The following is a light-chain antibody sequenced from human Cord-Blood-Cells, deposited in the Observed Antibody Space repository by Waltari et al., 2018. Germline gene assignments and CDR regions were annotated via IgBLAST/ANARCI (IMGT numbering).Light chain of an antibody. CDR3: QSADSSGTYQV. J-gene: IGLJ1*01. CDR1: ALPKQH. Sequence: SYELTQPPSVSVSPGQTARITCPGDALPKQHAYWYQQKPGQAPVLVIYKDSERPAGIPERFSGSSSGTTVTLTISGVQAEDEADYYCQSADSSGTYQVFGTGTKVTVL. V-gene: IGLV3-25*03. CDR2: KDS.